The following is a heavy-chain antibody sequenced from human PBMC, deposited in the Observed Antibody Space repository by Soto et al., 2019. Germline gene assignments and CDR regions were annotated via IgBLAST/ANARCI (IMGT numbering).Heavy chain of an antibody. V-gene: IGHV4-59*01. CDR3: ARGHPVVPAAINWVDP. D-gene: IGHD2-2*02. Sequence: SETLSLTCTVSGGSISSYYWSWIRQPPGKGLEWIGYIYYSGSTNYNPSLKSRVTISVDTSKNQFSLKLSSVTAADTAVYYCARGHPVVPAAINWVDPWGQGNLVTVS. CDR2: IYYSGST. CDR1: GGSISSYY. J-gene: IGHJ5*02.